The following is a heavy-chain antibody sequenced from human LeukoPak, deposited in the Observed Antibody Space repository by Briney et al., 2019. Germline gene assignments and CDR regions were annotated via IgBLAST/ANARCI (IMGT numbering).Heavy chain of an antibody. CDR1: GGSFSGYY. J-gene: IGHJ5*02. Sequence: PSETLSLTCAVYGGSFSGYYWSWIRQPPGKGLEWIGEINHSGSTNYNPSLKSRVTISVDTSKNQFSLKLSSVTAADTAVYYCARRGDGGWYGGRWFDPWGQGTLVTVSS. CDR3: ARRGDGGWYGGRWFDP. D-gene: IGHD6-19*01. CDR2: INHSGST. V-gene: IGHV4-34*01.